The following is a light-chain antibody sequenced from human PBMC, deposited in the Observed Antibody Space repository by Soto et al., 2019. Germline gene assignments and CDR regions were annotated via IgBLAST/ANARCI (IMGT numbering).Light chain of an antibody. CDR2: GAS. V-gene: IGKV3-20*01. Sequence: EIVLTQSPGTLSLSPGGRATLSCRASQSVSSSYLAWYQQKPGQAPRLLIYGASSRATGIPDRFSGSVSGTDLTITIRRLEPKDVAVYDGQQYGSSPLTFGGGTKGDIK. CDR3: QQYGSSPLT. J-gene: IGKJ4*01. CDR1: QSVSSSY.